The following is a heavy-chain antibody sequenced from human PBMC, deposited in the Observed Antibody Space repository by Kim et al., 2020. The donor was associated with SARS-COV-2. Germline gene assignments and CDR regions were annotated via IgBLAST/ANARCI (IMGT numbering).Heavy chain of an antibody. CDR3: ARDGRTTIYRDYYYYGMDV. CDR1: GYTFTSYG. CDR2: ISAYNGNT. Sequence: ASVKVSCKASGYTFTSYGISWVRQAPGQGLEWMGWISAYNGNTNYAQKLQGRVTMTTDTSTSTAYMELRSLRSDDTAVYYCARDGRTTIYRDYYYYGMDVWGQGTTVTVSS. V-gene: IGHV1-18*01. D-gene: IGHD1-7*01. J-gene: IGHJ6*02.